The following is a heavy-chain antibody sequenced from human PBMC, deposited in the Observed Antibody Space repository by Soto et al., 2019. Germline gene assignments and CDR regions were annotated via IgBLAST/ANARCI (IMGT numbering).Heavy chain of an antibody. CDR3: LLVATIPRATDY. Sequence: GSSVKVSCKASGGTFSSDIISCVRQAPGQGLEWMGRIIPILGIANYAQKFQGRVTITADKSTSTAYMELSSLRSEDTAVYCCLLVATIPRATDYSGQGTLVTVSS. V-gene: IGHV1-69*02. D-gene: IGHD5-12*01. CDR1: GGTFSSDI. CDR2: IIPILGIA. J-gene: IGHJ4*02.